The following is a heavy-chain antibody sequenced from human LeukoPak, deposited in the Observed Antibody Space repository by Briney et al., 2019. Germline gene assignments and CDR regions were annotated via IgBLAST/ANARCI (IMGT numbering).Heavy chain of an antibody. CDR2: IYYSGST. J-gene: IGHJ4*02. CDR3: AGCSGGSCPLKC. CDR1: GGSISSSSYY. Sequence: SETLSLICTVSGGSISSSSYYWVWIRQPPGKGLEWIGSIYYSGSTHYNPSLKSRVTISVDTSNNQFSLKLTSVTAADTAAYYCAGCSGGSCPLKCWGQGTLVTVSS. V-gene: IGHV4-39*01. D-gene: IGHD2-15*01.